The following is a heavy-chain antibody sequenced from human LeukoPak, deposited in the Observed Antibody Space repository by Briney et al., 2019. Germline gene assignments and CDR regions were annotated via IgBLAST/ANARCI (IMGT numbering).Heavy chain of an antibody. V-gene: IGHV4-39*07. J-gene: IGHJ4*02. CDR1: GGSISSSSYY. Sequence: SETLSLTCTVSGGSISSSSYYWGWIRQPPGKGLEWIGSIYYSGSTYYNPSLKSRVTISVDTSKNQFSLKLSSVTAADTAVYYYARGSSGWYSYGYWGQGTLVTVSS. CDR2: IYYSGST. CDR3: ARGSSGWYSYGY. D-gene: IGHD6-19*01.